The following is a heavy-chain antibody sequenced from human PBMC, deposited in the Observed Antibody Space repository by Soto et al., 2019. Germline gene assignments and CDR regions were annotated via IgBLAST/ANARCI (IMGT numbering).Heavy chain of an antibody. CDR1: GFSLGSYW. CDR2: IRYDGSNK. V-gene: IGHV3-33*08. Sequence: PGGSLRLSCEASGFSLGSYWMTWVRQAPGKGLEWVAIIRYDGSNKYYADSVKGRFTISRDNSKNTLYLQMSSLRAEDTAVYYCARDNYYDSSGYYYYFDYWGQGTLVTVSS. CDR3: ARDNYYDSSGYYYYFDY. D-gene: IGHD3-22*01. J-gene: IGHJ4*02.